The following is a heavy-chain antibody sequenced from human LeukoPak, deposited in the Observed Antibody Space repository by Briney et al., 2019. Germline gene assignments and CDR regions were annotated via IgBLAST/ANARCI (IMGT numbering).Heavy chain of an antibody. V-gene: IGHV3-7*05. CDR1: AFTLSIKW. CDR2: IKEDGSEN. Sequence: GGSLRLSCAAYAFTLSIKWMSCARQDPRKCLEWVANIKEDGSENRYANSVEGRFTIARDNAKDSEYLEMHSVKPEDMAVYFCARGGYYDGSRYYYALNFWGPGTLVTVSS. CDR3: ARGGYYDGSRYYYALNF. D-gene: IGHD3-22*01. J-gene: IGHJ4*02.